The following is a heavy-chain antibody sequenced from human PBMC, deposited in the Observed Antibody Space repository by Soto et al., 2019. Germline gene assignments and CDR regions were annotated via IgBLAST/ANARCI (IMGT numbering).Heavy chain of an antibody. J-gene: IGHJ6*02. Sequence: QLQLQESGSGLVKPSQTLSLTCAVSGGSISSGGYSWSWIRQPPGKGLEWIGYIYHSGSTYYNPSLKSRVNRSVDRSKNQFSLKLSSVTAADTTVYYCARDAHYYDSSGYLTEGMDVWGQGTTVTVAS. V-gene: IGHV4-30-2*01. CDR1: GGSISSGGYS. D-gene: IGHD3-22*01. CDR2: IYHSGST. CDR3: ARDAHYYDSSGYLTEGMDV.